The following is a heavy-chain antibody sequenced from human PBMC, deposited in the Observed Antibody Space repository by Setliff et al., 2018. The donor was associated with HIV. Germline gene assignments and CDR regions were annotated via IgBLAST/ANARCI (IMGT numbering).Heavy chain of an antibody. CDR3: ARGVNFDY. J-gene: IGHJ4*02. CDR1: GDSIRGYY. CDR2: IYIYNSGST. V-gene: IGHV4-59*01. Sequence: SETLSLTCTVSGDSIRGYYWSWIRQPPGKGLEWIGYIYIYNSGSTNYNPSLTSRVTISEDTSRNPFSLKLTSVTAADTAIYYCARGVNFDYWGQGTQVTVSS. D-gene: IGHD3-3*01.